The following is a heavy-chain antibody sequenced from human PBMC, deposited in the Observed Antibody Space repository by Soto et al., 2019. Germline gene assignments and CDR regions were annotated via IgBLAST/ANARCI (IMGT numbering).Heavy chain of an antibody. CDR3: ARDYIGSSSGWLSDTDSSES. CDR2: INAGGGNA. V-gene: IGHV1-3*01. CDR1: GHTFTSYA. D-gene: IGHD6-19*01. J-gene: IGHJ4*01. Sequence: ASVKVSCKASGHTFTSYAIHWVRQAPGQRLEWMGWINAGGGNAKYSQKFQGRVTITRDTSASTAYMELSRLRSEDTAVYYCARDYIGSSSGWLSDTDSSESWGRGTLVSVSA.